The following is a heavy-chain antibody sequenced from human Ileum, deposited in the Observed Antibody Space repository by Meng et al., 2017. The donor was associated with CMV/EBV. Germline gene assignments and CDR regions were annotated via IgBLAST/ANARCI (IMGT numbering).Heavy chain of an antibody. Sequence: KASGYTFAIYGITWVRQAPGQGLEWAGWINGENGNTNYAQKFQGRVIMTTDTSTKTAYMEFWSLRSDDTAIYYCARAGNVVTTTFDFWGQGTLVTVSS. D-gene: IGHD2-21*02. CDR1: GYTFAIYG. J-gene: IGHJ4*02. V-gene: IGHV1-18*01. CDR2: INGENGNT. CDR3: ARAGNVVTTTFDF.